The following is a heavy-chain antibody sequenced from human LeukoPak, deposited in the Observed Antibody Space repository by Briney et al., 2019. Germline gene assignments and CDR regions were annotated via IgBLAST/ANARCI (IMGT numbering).Heavy chain of an antibody. CDR3: ARRSTVVTPGWFDP. CDR2: TYYSGST. Sequence: PSETLSLTCTVSGGSISSSSYYWGWIRQPPGKGLEWIGSTYYSGSTYYNPSLKSRVTISVDTSKNQFSLKLSSVTAADTAVYYCARRSTVVTPGWFDPWGQGTLVTVSS. J-gene: IGHJ5*02. CDR1: GGSISSSSYY. D-gene: IGHD4-23*01. V-gene: IGHV4-39*01.